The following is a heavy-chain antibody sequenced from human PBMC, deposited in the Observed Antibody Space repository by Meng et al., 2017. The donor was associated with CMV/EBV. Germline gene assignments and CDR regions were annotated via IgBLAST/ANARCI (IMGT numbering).Heavy chain of an antibody. CDR2: ISSNSSYI. CDR1: GFTFSSYS. D-gene: IGHD1-26*01. Sequence: GESLKISCAASGFTFSSYSMNWVRQAPGKGLEWVSSISSNSSYIYYADSVKGRFTISRDNAKNSLYLQMNSLRAEDTAVYYCASGGGSYYGYWGQGTLVTVSS. CDR3: ASGGGSYYGY. V-gene: IGHV3-21*01. J-gene: IGHJ4*02.